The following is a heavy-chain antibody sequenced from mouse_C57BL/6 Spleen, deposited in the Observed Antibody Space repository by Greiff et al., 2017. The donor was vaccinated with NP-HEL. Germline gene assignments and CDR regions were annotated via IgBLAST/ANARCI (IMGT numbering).Heavy chain of an antibody. V-gene: IGHV1-61*01. Sequence: VQLQQPGAELVRPGSSVKLSCKASGYTFTSYWMDWVKQRPGQGLEWIGNIYPSDSETHYNQKFKDKATLTVDKSSSTAYMQLSSLTSEDSAVYYCARYYGSSYGYFEVWGTGTTVTVSS. CDR1: GYTFTSYW. CDR3: ARYYGSSYGYFEV. D-gene: IGHD1-1*01. CDR2: IYPSDSET. J-gene: IGHJ1*03.